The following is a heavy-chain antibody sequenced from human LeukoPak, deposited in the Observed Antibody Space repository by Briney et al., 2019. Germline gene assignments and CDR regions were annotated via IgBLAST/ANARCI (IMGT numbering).Heavy chain of an antibody. CDR1: GGSFSSYA. Sequence: SVKVSCKASGGSFSSYAISWVRQAPGQGLEWMGRIIPILGIANYAQKFQGRVTITADKSTSTAYMELSSLRSEDTAVYYCARGLPFDYWGQGTLVTVSS. CDR2: IIPILGIA. V-gene: IGHV1-69*04. CDR3: ARGLPFDY. J-gene: IGHJ4*02.